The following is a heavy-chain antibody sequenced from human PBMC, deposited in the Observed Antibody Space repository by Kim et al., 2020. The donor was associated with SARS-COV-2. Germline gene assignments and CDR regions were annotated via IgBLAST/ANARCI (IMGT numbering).Heavy chain of an antibody. Sequence: GGSLRLSCAASGFTFSSYWRSWVRQAPGKGLEWVANIKQDGSEKYYVDSVKGRFTISRDNAKNSLYLKMNSLRAEETAVYYCAKEGPGYYFDYWGQGTLVTVSS. CDR3: AKEGPGYYFDY. V-gene: IGHV3-7*03. CDR1: GFTFSSYW. J-gene: IGHJ4*02. D-gene: IGHD3-10*01. CDR2: IKQDGSEK.